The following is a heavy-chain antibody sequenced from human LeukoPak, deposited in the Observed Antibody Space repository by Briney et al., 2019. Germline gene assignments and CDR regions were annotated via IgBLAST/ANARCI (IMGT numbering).Heavy chain of an antibody. CDR2: ISAYNGNT. CDR1: GYTFTSYG. J-gene: IGHJ6*03. CDR3: ARSLWFGESYYMDV. Sequence: ASVKVSCKASGYTFTSYGISWVRQAPGHGLEWMGWISAYNGNTNYAQKLQGRVTMTTDTSTSTAYMELRSLRSDDTAVYYCARSLWFGESYYMDVWGKGTTVTVSS. V-gene: IGHV1-18*01. D-gene: IGHD3-10*01.